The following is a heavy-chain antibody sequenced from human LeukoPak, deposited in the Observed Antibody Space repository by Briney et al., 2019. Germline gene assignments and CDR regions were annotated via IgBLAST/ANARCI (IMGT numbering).Heavy chain of an antibody. CDR2: IDSGGGST. CDR3: ARERRIVEKSFDY. J-gene: IGHJ4*02. CDR1: GFTFSSYA. Sequence: YPGGSLRLSCVASGFTFSSYAMSWVRQAPGKGLEWVATIDSGGGSTHYADSVKGRFTISRDSSKNTLYLQVSSLRVEDTAVYYCARERRIVEKSFDYWGQGTLVTVSS. D-gene: IGHD1-26*01. V-gene: IGHV3-23*01.